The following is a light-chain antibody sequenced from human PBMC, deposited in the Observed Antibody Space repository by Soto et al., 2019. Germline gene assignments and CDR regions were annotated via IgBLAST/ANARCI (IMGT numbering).Light chain of an antibody. CDR1: QGLNRN. Sequence: EIVFTQSPVTMSLSPGERATLSCRASQGLNRNLAWYQQKPGQAPRLLIYDASNRATGIPARFSGSGSGTDFTLTISSLEPEDFAVYYCQQRSNWPLTFGGGTKVDIK. CDR2: DAS. CDR3: QQRSNWPLT. V-gene: IGKV3-11*01. J-gene: IGKJ4*01.